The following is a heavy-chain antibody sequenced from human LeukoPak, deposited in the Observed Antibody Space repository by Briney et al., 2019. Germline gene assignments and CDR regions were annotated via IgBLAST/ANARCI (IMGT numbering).Heavy chain of an antibody. CDR3: ARESRIRWYSSGWYVFDY. CDR2: IYHSGST. V-gene: IGHV4-38-2*02. J-gene: IGHJ4*02. Sequence: SETLSLTCTVSGYSISSGYYWGWIRQPPGKGLEWIGSIYHSGSTYYNPSLKSRVTISVDTSKNQFSLKLSSVTAADTAVYYCARESRIRWYSSGWYVFDYWGQGTLVTVSS. CDR1: GYSISSGYY. D-gene: IGHD6-19*01.